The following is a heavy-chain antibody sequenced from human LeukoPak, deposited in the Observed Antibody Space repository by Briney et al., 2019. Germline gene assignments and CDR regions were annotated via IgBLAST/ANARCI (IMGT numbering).Heavy chain of an antibody. CDR3: AREGCSGGICYIDY. D-gene: IGHD2-15*01. CDR1: GFTFSTCE. Sequence: QSGRSLRLSCAASGFTFSTCEMNWVRQAPGKGLEWVAYISSSGGSIYYADSVKGRFTISRDNAKNSLYLQMNSLRAEDTAIYYCAREGCSGGICYIDYWGQGTLVTVSS. V-gene: IGHV3-48*03. J-gene: IGHJ4*02. CDR2: ISSSGGSI.